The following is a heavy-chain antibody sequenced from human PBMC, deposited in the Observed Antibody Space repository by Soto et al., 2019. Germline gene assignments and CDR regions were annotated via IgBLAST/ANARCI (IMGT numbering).Heavy chain of an antibody. CDR2: IYHSGST. V-gene: IGHV4-30-2*01. CDR1: GGSISSGGYS. CDR3: ARKNMVRGVIRSRNNWFDP. J-gene: IGHJ5*02. D-gene: IGHD3-10*01. Sequence: SEALSLTCAVSGGSISSGGYSWSWIRQPPGKGLEWIGYIYHSGSTYYNPSLKSRVTISVDRSKNQFSLKLSSVTAADTAVYYCARKNMVRGVIRSRNNWFDPWGQGTLVTV.